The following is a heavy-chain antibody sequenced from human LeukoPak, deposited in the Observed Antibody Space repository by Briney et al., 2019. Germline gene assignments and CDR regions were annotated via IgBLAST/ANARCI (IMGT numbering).Heavy chain of an antibody. CDR2: ISGDGGST. Sequence: GGSLRLSCAAPGFMFHDYAINWVRQAPGKGLEWVSPISGDGGSTFYADSVKGRFTISRDNSKNSLYLQMNSLRSDDTDLYYCARESESSGWYDYWGQGTLVTVSS. CDR1: GFMFHDYA. V-gene: IGHV3-43*02. J-gene: IGHJ4*02. D-gene: IGHD6-19*01. CDR3: ARESESSGWYDY.